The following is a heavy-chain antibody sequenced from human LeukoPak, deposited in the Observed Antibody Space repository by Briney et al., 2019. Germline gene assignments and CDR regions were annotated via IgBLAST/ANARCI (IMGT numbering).Heavy chain of an antibody. Sequence: PGGSLRLSCAASGFTVNYWMSWARQAPGKGLEWVATMTHDGSDEYYLDSVKGRFTISRDSAKNSIYLQMNSLRVEDTSTYYCAKGDLENWGQGTLVTVPS. V-gene: IGHV3-7*01. J-gene: IGHJ4*02. CDR2: MTHDGSDE. CDR3: AKGDLEN. CDR1: GFTVNYW.